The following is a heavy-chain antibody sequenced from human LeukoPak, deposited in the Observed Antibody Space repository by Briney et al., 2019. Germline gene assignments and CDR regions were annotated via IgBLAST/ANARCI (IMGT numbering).Heavy chain of an antibody. J-gene: IGHJ5*02. CDR3: ARERAPYNWNDSKGWFDP. V-gene: IGHV1-2*02. CDR1: GYTFTGYY. CDR2: INPNSGGT. Sequence: ASVKVSCKASGYTFTGYYMHWVRQAPGQGLEWMGWINPNSGGTNYAQKFKGRVTMTRDTSISTAYMELSRLRSDDTAVYYCARERAPYNWNDSKGWFDPWGQGTLVTVSS. D-gene: IGHD1-1*01.